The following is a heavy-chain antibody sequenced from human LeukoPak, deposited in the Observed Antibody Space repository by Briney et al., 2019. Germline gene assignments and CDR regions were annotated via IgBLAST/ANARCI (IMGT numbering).Heavy chain of an antibody. CDR1: GFTFSSYA. CDR3: AKGTLRSCSGSICYPFDY. D-gene: IGHD2-15*01. CDR2: LTDSGANT. J-gene: IGHJ4*02. V-gene: IGHV3-23*01. Sequence: GGSLRLSCAASGFTFSSYAMSWVRHAPGKALEWVSALTDSGANTYYAGSVKGRFTISRDNSMNTLYLQMNGLGAEDTAVYYCAKGTLRSCSGSICYPFDYWGQGTPVTVSS.